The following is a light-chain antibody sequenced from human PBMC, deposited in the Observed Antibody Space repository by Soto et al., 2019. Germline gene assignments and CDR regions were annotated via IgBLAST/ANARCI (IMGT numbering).Light chain of an antibody. Sequence: EIVLTQSPATLSLSPGERATLSCRASQSVYTYLAWYQQKPGQASRLLIYDASKRATGIPARFSGSGSGTDFTLTISSLEPEDFAVYYCQQRTNWPPTWTFGQGTKVEIK. J-gene: IGKJ1*01. CDR1: QSVYTY. CDR2: DAS. V-gene: IGKV3-11*01. CDR3: QQRTNWPPTWT.